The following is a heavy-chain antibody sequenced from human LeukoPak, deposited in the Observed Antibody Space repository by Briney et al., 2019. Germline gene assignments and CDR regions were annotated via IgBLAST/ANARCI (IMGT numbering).Heavy chain of an antibody. D-gene: IGHD3-22*01. CDR3: ARAYYYDSSGYLYYFDY. CDR1: GYSFTSYW. Sequence: PGESLKISCKGSGYSFTSYWIGWVRQMPGKGLEWMGIYPGDSDTRYSPSFQGQVTISADKSISTAYLQWSSLKASDTAMYYCARAYYYDSSGYLYYFDYWGQGTLVTVSS. CDR2: YPGDSDT. V-gene: IGHV5-51*01. J-gene: IGHJ4*02.